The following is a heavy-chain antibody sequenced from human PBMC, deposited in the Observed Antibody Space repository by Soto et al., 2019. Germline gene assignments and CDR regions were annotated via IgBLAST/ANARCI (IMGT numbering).Heavy chain of an antibody. J-gene: IGHJ3*02. V-gene: IGHV4-38-2*01. CDR2: IYHSGST. D-gene: IGHD3-22*01. CDR1: GYSISSGYY. Sequence: SETLSLTXAVSGYSISSGYYWGWIRQPPGKGLEWIGSIYHSGSTYYNPSLKSRVTISVDTSKNQFSLKLSSVTAADTAVYYCARARGAGGTMIEGGAFDIWGQGTMVTVSS. CDR3: ARARGAGGTMIEGGAFDI.